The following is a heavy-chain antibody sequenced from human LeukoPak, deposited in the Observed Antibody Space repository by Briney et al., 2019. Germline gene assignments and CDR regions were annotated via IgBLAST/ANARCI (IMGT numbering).Heavy chain of an antibody. CDR1: GGSVNGGDYS. CDR2: IYDSGST. D-gene: IGHD3-10*01. J-gene: IGHJ5*02. Sequence: SQTLSLTCAVSGGSVNGGDYSWSWIRQPPGKGLEWIGSIYDSGSTYYNPSLKSRVTISVDTSKNQFSLKLNSVTAADTAVYYCARHYGPWGQGTLVTVSS. V-gene: IGHV4-30-2*03. CDR3: ARHYGP.